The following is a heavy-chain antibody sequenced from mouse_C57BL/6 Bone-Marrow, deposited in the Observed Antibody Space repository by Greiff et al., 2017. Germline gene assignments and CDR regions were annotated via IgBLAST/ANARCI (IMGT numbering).Heavy chain of an antibody. CDR2: IDPSDSYT. CDR1: GYTFTSYW. D-gene: IGHD4-1*01. Sequence: QVQLQQPGAELVRPGTSVKLSCKASGYTFTSYWMHWVKQRPGQGLEWIGVIDPSDSYTNYNQKFKGKATLTVDTSSSTAYMQLSSLTSEDAAVYYCVTGTFAYCGQGTLVTVSA. J-gene: IGHJ3*01. V-gene: IGHV1-59*01. CDR3: VTGTFAY.